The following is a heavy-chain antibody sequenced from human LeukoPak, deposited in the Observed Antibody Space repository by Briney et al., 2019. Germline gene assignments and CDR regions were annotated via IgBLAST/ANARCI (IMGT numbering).Heavy chain of an antibody. V-gene: IGHV4-59*12. CDR1: GGSISSYY. J-gene: IGHJ4*02. D-gene: IGHD3-10*01. CDR3: ARRRMVRGVYYFDY. CDR2: IYYSGST. Sequence: TTSETLSLTCTVSGGSISSYYWSWIRQPPGKGLEWIGYIYYSGSTNYNPSLKSRVTISVDTSKNQFSLKLSSVTAADTAVYYCARRRMVRGVYYFDYWGQGTLVTVSS.